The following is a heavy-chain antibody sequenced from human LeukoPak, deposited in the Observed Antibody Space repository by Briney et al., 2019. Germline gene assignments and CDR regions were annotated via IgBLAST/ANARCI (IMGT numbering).Heavy chain of an antibody. V-gene: IGHV4-39*01. J-gene: IGHJ4*02. Sequence: PSETLSLTCTVSGGSISSSGYYWDWIRQPPGKGLEWIGSVYYSGNTYYKSPLESRVTISVDTSNNRFSLKLNSVTAADTGTYYCARTSGRGSVDPGTSGYVDSWGQGSLVTVSS. CDR2: VYYSGNT. CDR3: ARTSGRGSVDPGTSGYVDS. D-gene: IGHD3-22*01. CDR1: GGSISSSGYY.